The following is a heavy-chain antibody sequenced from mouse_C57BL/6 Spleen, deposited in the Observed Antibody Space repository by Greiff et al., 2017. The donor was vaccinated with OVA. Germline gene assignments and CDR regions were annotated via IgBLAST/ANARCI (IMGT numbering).Heavy chain of an antibody. CDR2: ISDGGSYT. CDR1: GFTFSSYA. J-gene: IGHJ4*01. CDR3: ASAPGSYYAMDY. V-gene: IGHV5-4*03. Sequence: EVKLMESGGGLVKPGGSLKLSCAASGFTFSSYAMSWVRQTPEKRLEWVATISDGGSYTYYPDNVKGRFTISRDHAKNNMYLQMSHLTSEDTAMYYCASAPGSYYAMDYWGQGTSVTVSS. D-gene: IGHD1-1*02.